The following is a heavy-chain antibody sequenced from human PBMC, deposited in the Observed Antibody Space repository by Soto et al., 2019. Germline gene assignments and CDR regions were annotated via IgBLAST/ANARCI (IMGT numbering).Heavy chain of an antibody. CDR3: ARDTGCGGWYLGRNWFDP. CDR1: GFTFSTYA. D-gene: IGHD6-19*01. V-gene: IGHV3-30-3*01. CDR2: ISYDGSNK. J-gene: IGHJ5*02. Sequence: QVQLVESGGGVVQPGRSLRLTCAASGFTFSTYAMHWVRQAPGKGLERVAVISYDGSNKYYADSVKGRFTISRDNPKNTLYLQMNSLRAEDTAVYYCARDTGCGGWYLGRNWFDPWGQGTLVTVSS.